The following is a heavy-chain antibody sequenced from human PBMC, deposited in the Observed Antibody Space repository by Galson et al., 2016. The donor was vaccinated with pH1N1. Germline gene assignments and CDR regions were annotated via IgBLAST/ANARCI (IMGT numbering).Heavy chain of an antibody. CDR3: ARAGENYYETSGYGKT. Sequence: SCKASGVIFRTFAMSWVRQAPGQGLEWMGGIIALFGTTNYAQKFQGRLTITTDESTSTVYMELSSLRSEDTAVYYCARAGENYYETSGYGKTWGQGTLVTVSS. CDR1: GVIFRTFA. D-gene: IGHD3-22*01. CDR2: IIALFGTT. J-gene: IGHJ4*02. V-gene: IGHV1-69*05.